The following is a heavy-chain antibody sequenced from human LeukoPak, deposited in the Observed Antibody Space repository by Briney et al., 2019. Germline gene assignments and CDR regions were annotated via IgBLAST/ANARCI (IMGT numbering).Heavy chain of an antibody. J-gene: IGHJ4*02. CDR2: LHSDGNT. D-gene: IGHD1-14*01. V-gene: IGHV3-53*01. Sequence: PGGSLRLSCAASGFTFITNDMTWVRQAPGQGLEWVSVLHSDGNTKYSDSLQGRCTISRDNSKNTLYLEMNSLSPDETAVYYCARGVEPLAANTLAYWGQGTLVTVSS. CDR1: GFTFITND. CDR3: ARGVEPLAANTLAY.